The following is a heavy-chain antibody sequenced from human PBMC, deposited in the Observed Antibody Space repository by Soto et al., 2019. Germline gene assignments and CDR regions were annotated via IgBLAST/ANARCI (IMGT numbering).Heavy chain of an antibody. V-gene: IGHV4-38-2*02. CDR1: GYSLSSGYF. CDR3: VRESHPRFDR. J-gene: IGHJ5*02. Sequence: SETLSLTCAVSGYSLSSGYFWGWIRQPPGRGLEWIGNIYHGGSYYNNPSLKSRVTISLDTSKNHFSLILRSVTAADTAVYYCVRESHPRFDRWGQGTQVTVSS. CDR2: IYHGGSY.